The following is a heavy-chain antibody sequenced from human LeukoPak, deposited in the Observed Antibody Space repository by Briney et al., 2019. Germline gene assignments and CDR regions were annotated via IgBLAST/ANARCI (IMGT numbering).Heavy chain of an antibody. J-gene: IGHJ4*02. D-gene: IGHD5-18*01. CDR3: AREDTATFDY. Sequence: ASGKVSCKASGGTFSSYAISWVRQAPGQGLEWMGGIIPIFGTANYAQKFQGRVTITADESTSTAYMELSSLRSEDTAVYYCAREDTATFDYWGQGTLVTVSS. CDR2: IIPIFGTA. CDR1: GGTFSSYA. V-gene: IGHV1-69*13.